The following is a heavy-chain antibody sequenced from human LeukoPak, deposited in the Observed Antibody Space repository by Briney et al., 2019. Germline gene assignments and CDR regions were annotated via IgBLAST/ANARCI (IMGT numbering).Heavy chain of an antibody. D-gene: IGHD2-15*01. CDR3: ARGDIVVVVAATPYYFYYMDV. CDR2: INPNSGGT. J-gene: IGHJ6*03. Sequence: ASVKLSCKASGSTFTGCYMHWVRQAPGQGLEWMGWINPNSGGTNYAQKFHGRVTMTRDTSISTAYMELSRLRSDDTAWYHCARGDIVVVVAATPYYFYYMDVWGKGTTVTVSS. CDR1: GSTFTGCY. V-gene: IGHV1-2*02.